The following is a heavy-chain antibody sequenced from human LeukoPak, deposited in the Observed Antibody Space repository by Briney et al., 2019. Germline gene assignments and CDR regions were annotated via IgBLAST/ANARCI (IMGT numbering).Heavy chain of an antibody. V-gene: IGHV3-30*04. CDR3: ARGLAYYYDGSAYFLDY. Sequence: GGSLRLSCAASGFTFRSYAMHWVRQAPGKGLEWVAVISYDGSNKYYADSVKGRITISRDNTKNTVYLQMNSLRAEDTAVYYCARGLAYYYDGSAYFLDYWGQGTLVTVSS. D-gene: IGHD3-22*01. CDR2: ISYDGSNK. J-gene: IGHJ4*02. CDR1: GFTFRSYA.